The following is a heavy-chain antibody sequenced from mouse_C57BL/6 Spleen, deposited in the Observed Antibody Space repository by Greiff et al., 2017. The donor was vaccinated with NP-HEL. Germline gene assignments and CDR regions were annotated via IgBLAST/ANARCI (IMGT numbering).Heavy chain of an antibody. CDR2: IYPGSGST. Sequence: QVQLQQPGAELVKPGASVKMSCKASGYTFTSYWITWVKQRPGQGLEWIGDIYPGSGSTNYNEKFKSKATLTVDTSSSTAYMQLSSLTSEDSAVYYCARRNYGHDAMDYWGQGTSVTVSS. CDR3: ARRNYGHDAMDY. V-gene: IGHV1-55*01. CDR1: GYTFTSYW. J-gene: IGHJ4*01. D-gene: IGHD2-2*01.